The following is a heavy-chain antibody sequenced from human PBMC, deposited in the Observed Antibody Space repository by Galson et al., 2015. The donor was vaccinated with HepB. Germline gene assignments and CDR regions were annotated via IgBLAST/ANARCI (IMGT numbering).Heavy chain of an antibody. CDR3: AREPIRGYCSSTSCYNDFDY. J-gene: IGHJ4*02. V-gene: IGHV3-30-3*01. D-gene: IGHD2-2*02. CDR1: GFTFSSYA. CDR2: ISYDGSNK. Sequence: SLRLSCAASGFTFSSYAMHWVRQAPGKGLEWVAVISYDGSNKYYADSVKGRFTISRDNSKNTLYLQMNSLRAEDTAVYYCAREPIRGYCSSTSCYNDFDYWGQGTLVTVSS.